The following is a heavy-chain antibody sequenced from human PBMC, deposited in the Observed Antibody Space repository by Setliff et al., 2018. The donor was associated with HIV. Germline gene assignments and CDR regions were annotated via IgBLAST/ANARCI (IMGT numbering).Heavy chain of an antibody. D-gene: IGHD1-26*01. Sequence: GGSLRLSCAASGFTFSSNWMHWVRQAPGEGLVWVSRINEDGKTTNYADSVQGRFTISRDNSKNTLFLQMNSLRPEDTAVYYCARDPILGGPDFFDYWGQGTLVTVSS. CDR1: GFTFSSNW. V-gene: IGHV3-74*01. CDR2: INEDGKTT. CDR3: ARDPILGGPDFFDY. J-gene: IGHJ4*02.